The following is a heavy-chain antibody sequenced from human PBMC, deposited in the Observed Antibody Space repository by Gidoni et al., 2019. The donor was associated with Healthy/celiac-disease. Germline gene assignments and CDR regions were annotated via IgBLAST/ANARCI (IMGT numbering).Heavy chain of an antibody. Sequence: QVQLVQSGAEVKKPGSSVKVSCNASGRTYSSYSIRWVRQAPGQGLEWMGRNIPNLCIANYPQKFQGRVTITADKSTSTAYMELSSLRSEDTAVYYCARSLTDIAVSAPGYWGQGTLVTVSS. CDR2: NIPNLCIA. CDR3: ARSLTDIAVSAPGY. V-gene: IGHV1-69*04. CDR1: GRTYSSYS. J-gene: IGHJ4*02. D-gene: IGHD6-19*01.